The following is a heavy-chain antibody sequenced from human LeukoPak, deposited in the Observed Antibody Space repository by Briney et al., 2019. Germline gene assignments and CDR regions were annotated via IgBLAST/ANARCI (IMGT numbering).Heavy chain of an antibody. Sequence: PGGSLRLSCAASGFSVSSDYMSWVRQAPGKGLEWVSIVYSDGTTYYADSVKGRFSVSRDISKNTMNVQMNGLRPEDTAVYCCARVNYAGGFDYWGQGTLVTVSS. CDR2: VYSDGTT. V-gene: IGHV3-66*02. D-gene: IGHD1-7*01. CDR3: ARVNYAGGFDY. CDR1: GFSVSSDY. J-gene: IGHJ4*02.